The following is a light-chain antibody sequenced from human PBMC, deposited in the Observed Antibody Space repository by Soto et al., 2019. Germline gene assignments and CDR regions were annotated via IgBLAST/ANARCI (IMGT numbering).Light chain of an antibody. J-gene: IGKJ2*01. V-gene: IGKV3-20*01. Sequence: IVLTQSPGTLSLSPGERATLSCRASQSISSNYIAWYQQKPGQAPRLLIYGASSMATGVPDRFSGSGSGTDFTLTISRLEPEDFAVYYCQQYGSSGYTFGQGTKLEIK. CDR3: QQYGSSGYT. CDR1: QSISSNY. CDR2: GAS.